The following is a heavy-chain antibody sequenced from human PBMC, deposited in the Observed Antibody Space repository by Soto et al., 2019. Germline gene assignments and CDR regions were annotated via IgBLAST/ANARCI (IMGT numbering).Heavy chain of an antibody. V-gene: IGHV1-69*01. CDR1: GGTFSSYA. CDR3: ARVMRDGDYVEYYFDY. CDR2: IIPIFGTA. D-gene: IGHD4-17*01. J-gene: IGHJ4*02. Sequence: QVQLVQSGAEVKKPGSSVKVSCKASGGTFSSYAISWVRQAPGQGLEWMGGIIPIFGTANYEQKFQGRVTITADESTSTAYMELSSLRSEDTAVYYCARVMRDGDYVEYYFDYWGQGTLVTVSS.